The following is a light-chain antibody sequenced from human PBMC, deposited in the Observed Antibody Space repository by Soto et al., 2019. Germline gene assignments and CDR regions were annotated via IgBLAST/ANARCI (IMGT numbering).Light chain of an antibody. V-gene: IGLV2-14*03. CDR1: NSDVGAYPY. J-gene: IGLJ2*01. CDR2: EVA. Sequence: QSALTQPASVSGSLGQLITISCTGTNSDVGAYPYVSWYQQHPGNAPKLLIYEVADRPSGVSDRFSGSKSGNTASLTISALQAEDEAVYYCSSYATSGTNVIFGGGTKLTVL. CDR3: SSYATSGTNVI.